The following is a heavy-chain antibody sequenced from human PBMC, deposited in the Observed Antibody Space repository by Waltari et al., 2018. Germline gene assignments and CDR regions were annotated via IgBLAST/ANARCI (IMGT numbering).Heavy chain of an antibody. CDR3: ANFPPYCSGGSCYLDY. D-gene: IGHD2-15*01. J-gene: IGHJ4*02. V-gene: IGHV3-30*02. CDR1: GFTFSSYG. CDR2: IRYDGSNK. Sequence: QVQLVESGGGVVQPGGSLRLSCAASGFTFSSYGMHWVRQAPGKGLEWVAFIRYDGSNKYYADSVKGRFTISRDNSKNTLYLQMNSLRAEDTAVYYCANFPPYCSGGSCYLDYWGQGTLVTVSS.